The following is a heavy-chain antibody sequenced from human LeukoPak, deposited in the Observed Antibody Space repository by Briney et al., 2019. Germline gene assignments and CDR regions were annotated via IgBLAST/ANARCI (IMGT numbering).Heavy chain of an antibody. V-gene: IGHV1-69*13. CDR1: GGTFSSYA. CDR2: IIPIFGTA. CDR3: ARDHHYDPRSTPLGY. J-gene: IGHJ4*02. Sequence: GASVKVSCKASGGTFSSYAISWVRQAPGQGLEWMGGIIPIFGTANYARKFQGRVTITADESTSTAYMELSSLRSEDTAVYYCARDHHYDPRSTPLGYWGQGTLVTVSS. D-gene: IGHD3-22*01.